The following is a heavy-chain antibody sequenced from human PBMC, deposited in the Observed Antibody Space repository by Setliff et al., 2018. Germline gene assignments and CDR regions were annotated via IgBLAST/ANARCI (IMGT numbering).Heavy chain of an antibody. CDR1: GGSISSGGFY. D-gene: IGHD3-22*01. J-gene: IGHJ5*02. V-gene: IGHV4-61*02. CDR3: ARDTSSDWAAWFDP. CDR2: VFVDGST. Sequence: SETLSLTCSVSGGSISSGGFYWSWIRRPAGKGLEWIGRVFVDGSTNYNPSLKSRVTMSVDTSKNQFSLKLTSVTAADTAIYYCARDTSSDWAAWFDPWSQGILVTVSS.